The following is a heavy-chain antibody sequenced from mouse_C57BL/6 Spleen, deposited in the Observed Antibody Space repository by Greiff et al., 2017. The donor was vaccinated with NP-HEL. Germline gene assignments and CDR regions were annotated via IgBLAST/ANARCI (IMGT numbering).Heavy chain of an antibody. CDR3: ARSYGYDERAFAD. Sequence: VQLQQSGAELVKPGASVKISCKASGYAFSSYWMNWVKQRPGKGLEWIGLIYPGDGDTNYNGKFKGKATLTADKSSSTAYMQLSSLTSEDSAVYFCARSYGYDERAFADWGQGTLVTVSA. CDR1: GYAFSSYW. D-gene: IGHD2-2*01. V-gene: IGHV1-80*01. CDR2: IYPGDGDT. J-gene: IGHJ3*01.